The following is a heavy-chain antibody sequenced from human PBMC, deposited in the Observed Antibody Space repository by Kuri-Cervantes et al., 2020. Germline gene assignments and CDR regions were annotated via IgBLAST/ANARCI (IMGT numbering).Heavy chain of an antibody. CDR1: GFIFSAYN. D-gene: IGHD3-10*01. CDR2: ISSSNLVT. V-gene: IGHV3-48*04. Sequence: ETLSLTCAASGFIFSAYNMNWVRQAPGKGLEWVSHISSSNLVTYYADSVKGRFTISRDNAKNSLYLQMNSLRAEDTAVYYCARSKPFGESYFDNWGQGTLVTVSS. CDR3: ARSKPFGESYFDN. J-gene: IGHJ4*02.